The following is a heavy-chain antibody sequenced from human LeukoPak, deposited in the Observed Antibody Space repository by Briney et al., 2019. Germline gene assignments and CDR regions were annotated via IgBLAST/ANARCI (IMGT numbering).Heavy chain of an antibody. CDR3: ARDNGSYGFFDY. D-gene: IGHD5-18*01. Sequence: PGGSLRLSCAASGITSSSYAMSWVRQAPGKGLEWVSAISGSGGSTYYADSVKGRFTISRDISKNTLYLQMNSLRAEDTAVYYCARDNGSYGFFDYWGQGTLVTVSS. CDR1: GITSSSYA. J-gene: IGHJ4*02. V-gene: IGHV3-23*01. CDR2: ISGSGGST.